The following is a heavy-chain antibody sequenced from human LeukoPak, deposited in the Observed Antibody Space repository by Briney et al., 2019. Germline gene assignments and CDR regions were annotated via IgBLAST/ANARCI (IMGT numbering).Heavy chain of an antibody. D-gene: IGHD3-10*01. Sequence: SETLSLTCTVSGGSISSSSYYWGWIRQPPGKGLEWIGSIYYSGSTYYNPSLKSRVTISVDTSKNQFSLKLSSVTAADTAVYYCARLPRVLWFGEFNWGIDYWGQGTLVTVSS. CDR2: IYYSGST. CDR3: ARLPRVLWFGEFNWGIDY. V-gene: IGHV4-39*01. J-gene: IGHJ4*02. CDR1: GGSISSSSYY.